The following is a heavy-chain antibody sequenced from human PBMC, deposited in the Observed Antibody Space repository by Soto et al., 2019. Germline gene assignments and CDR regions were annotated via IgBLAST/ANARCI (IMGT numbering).Heavy chain of an antibody. CDR2: ISGSGDTT. D-gene: IGHD1-7*01. CDR3: AKTLELRDYFDY. J-gene: IGHJ4*02. Sequence: EVQLLESGGGLLQPGGSLRLSCVVSGFTFRSYAMSWVRQAPGKGLECVSAISGSGDTTYYADSVKGRFTVSRDNSKNTLYLQMNSLRAEDTAVYYCAKTLELRDYFDYWGQGTLVTVSS. CDR1: GFTFRSYA. V-gene: IGHV3-23*01.